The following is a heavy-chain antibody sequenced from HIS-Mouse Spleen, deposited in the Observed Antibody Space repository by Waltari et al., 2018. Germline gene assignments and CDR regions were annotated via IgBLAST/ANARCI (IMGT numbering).Heavy chain of an antibody. CDR2: INHSGST. J-gene: IGHJ4*02. D-gene: IGHD1-7*01. CDR3: AGYHWNYGTDY. V-gene: IGHV4-34*01. CDR1: GGSFSGYY. Sequence: LSLTCAVYGGSFSGYYWSWIRQPPGKGLEWIGEINHSGSTNYNPSLKSRVTISVDTSKNQFSLKLSSVTAADTAVYYFAGYHWNYGTDYWGQGTLVTVSS.